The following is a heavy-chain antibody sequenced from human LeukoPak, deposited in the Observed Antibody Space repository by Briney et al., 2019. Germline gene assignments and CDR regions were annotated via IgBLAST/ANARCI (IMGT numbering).Heavy chain of an antibody. CDR3: ARGYCSSTSCPPYYYYYMDV. Sequence: GASVKVTCKASGYTFTCYYMHWVRQAPGQGLEWMGWINPNGGGTNYAQKFQGRVTMTRDTSISTAYMELSRLRSDDTAVYYCARGYCSSTSCPPYYYYYMDVWGKGTTVTVSS. V-gene: IGHV1-2*02. CDR1: GYTFTCYY. D-gene: IGHD2-2*01. J-gene: IGHJ6*03. CDR2: INPNGGGT.